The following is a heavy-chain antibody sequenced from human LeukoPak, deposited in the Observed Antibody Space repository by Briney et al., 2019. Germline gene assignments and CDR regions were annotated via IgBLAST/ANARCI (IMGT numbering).Heavy chain of an antibody. D-gene: IGHD5/OR15-5a*01. CDR1: GFTFSSYT. J-gene: IGHJ4*02. CDR2: ISYDGSNK. Sequence: GGSLRLSCAASGFTFSSYTIHWVRQPPGKGLEWVAVISYDGSNKYYADSVKGRFTISRDNSKNTLYLQMNSLRAEDTAVYYCAREGLRSTNPYFDYWGQGTLVTVSS. CDR3: AREGLRSTNPYFDY. V-gene: IGHV3-30-3*01.